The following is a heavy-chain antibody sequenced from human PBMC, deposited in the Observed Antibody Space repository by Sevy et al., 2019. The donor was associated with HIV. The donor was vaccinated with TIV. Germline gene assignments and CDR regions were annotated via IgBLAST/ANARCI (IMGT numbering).Heavy chain of an antibody. D-gene: IGHD5-12*01. J-gene: IGHJ4*02. Sequence: GESLKISCTSSGFTFGDYAMSWFRQAPGKGLEWVAFIRRNSHEPYGGRTEYAASVKGRFTISRDDSKSIAYLQMNSLKTEDTAVYYCTRALATADTPEYYFDYWGQGILVTVSS. CDR3: TRALATADTPEYYFDY. CDR2: IRRNSHEPYGGRT. CDR1: GFTFGDYA. V-gene: IGHV3-49*03.